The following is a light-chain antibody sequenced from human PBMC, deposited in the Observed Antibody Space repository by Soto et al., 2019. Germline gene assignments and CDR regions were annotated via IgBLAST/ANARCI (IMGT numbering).Light chain of an antibody. V-gene: IGKV1-33*01. Sequence: DIQMTQSPSSLSASVGDRVTITCQASQAISNYLNWYQQKPGKAPKLLIYDASNLETGVPSRFSGSGSGTDFTFTISSLQPEDIATYYCQQYDKLPFGGGTKVEIK. J-gene: IGKJ4*01. CDR1: QAISNY. CDR2: DAS. CDR3: QQYDKLP.